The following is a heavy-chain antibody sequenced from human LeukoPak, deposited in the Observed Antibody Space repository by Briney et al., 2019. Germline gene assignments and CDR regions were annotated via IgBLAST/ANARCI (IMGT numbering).Heavy chain of an antibody. D-gene: IGHD3-22*01. CDR2: IKQDGSEK. CDR1: GFTFSSYW. V-gene: IGHV3-7*01. CDR3: AREATNYYYDSSGYYYESYYYYYMDV. Sequence: GGSLRLSCAASGFTFSSYWMSWVRQAPGKGLEWVANIKQDGSEKYYVDSVKGRFTISRDNAKNSLYLQMNSLRAEDTAVYYCAREATNYYYDSSGYYYESYYYYYMDVWGKGTTVTVSS. J-gene: IGHJ6*03.